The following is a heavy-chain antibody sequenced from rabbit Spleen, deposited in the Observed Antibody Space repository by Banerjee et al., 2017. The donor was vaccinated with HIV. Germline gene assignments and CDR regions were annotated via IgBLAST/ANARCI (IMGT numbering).Heavy chain of an antibody. V-gene: IGHV1S45*01. J-gene: IGHJ6*01. CDR3: ARFYAGYGDPAYATSAFRL. D-gene: IGHD6-1*01. CDR1: GFSFSSSYW. CDR2: IDTSSVNI. Sequence: QEQLVESGGGLVQPGASLTLTCKASGFSFSSSYWMCWVRQAPGKGLELIACIDTSSVNIADATWAKGRFTISKTSSTTVTLQMTSLTAADTATYFCARFYAGYGDPAYATSAFRLWGPGTLVTVS.